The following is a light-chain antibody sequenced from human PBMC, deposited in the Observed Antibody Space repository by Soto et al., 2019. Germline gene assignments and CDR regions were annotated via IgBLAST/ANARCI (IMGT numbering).Light chain of an antibody. V-gene: IGKV3-11*01. CDR3: KQCSKWTMYT. CDR1: QNVGTY. J-gene: IGKJ2*01. Sequence: IVLTQSPDTLSLSPGERATLSCRASQNVGTYLTWFQQKPGQAPRRLIYDASTRVSGVPARFSGSGSGTAFTLTISRLEPEDFAVYYCKQCSKWTMYTFGKGTKLEIK. CDR2: DAS.